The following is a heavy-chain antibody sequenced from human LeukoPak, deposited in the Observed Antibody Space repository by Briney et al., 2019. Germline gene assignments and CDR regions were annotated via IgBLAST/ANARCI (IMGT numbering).Heavy chain of an antibody. CDR3: ARGDVDTAMVFDY. Sequence: GSSVKVSCKASGGTFSSYTISWVRQAPGQGLEWMGRIIPILGIANYAQKFQGRVTITADKSTSTAYMELSSLRSEDTAVYYCARGDVDTAMVFDYWGQGTLVTVSS. V-gene: IGHV1-69*02. D-gene: IGHD5-18*01. J-gene: IGHJ4*02. CDR1: GGTFSSYT. CDR2: IIPILGIA.